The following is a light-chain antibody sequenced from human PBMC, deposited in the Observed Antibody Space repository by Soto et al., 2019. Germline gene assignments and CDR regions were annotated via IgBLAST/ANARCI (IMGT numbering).Light chain of an antibody. J-gene: IGLJ3*02. CDR1: NIASKS. Sequence: SYELTQPPSVSVAPGQTARVSCGGTNIASKSVHWYQQKPGQAPVLVVYDDSDRPSGIPERFSGSNSGNTATLTITRVEAGDEADYYCQVWDSSNRGVFGGGTKLTVL. CDR2: DDS. CDR3: QVWDSSNRGV. V-gene: IGLV3-21*02.